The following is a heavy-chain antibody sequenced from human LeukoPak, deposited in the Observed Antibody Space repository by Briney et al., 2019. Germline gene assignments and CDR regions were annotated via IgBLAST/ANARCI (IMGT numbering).Heavy chain of an antibody. Sequence: GASVKVSCTASGYTFTSYGISWVRQAPGQGLEWMGWISAYNGNTNYAQKLQGRVTMTTDTSTSTAYMELRSLRSDDTAVYYCARAPLRFLEWLFFDYWGQGTLVTVSS. D-gene: IGHD3-3*01. CDR2: ISAYNGNT. CDR3: ARAPLRFLEWLFFDY. J-gene: IGHJ4*02. CDR1: GYTFTSYG. V-gene: IGHV1-18*01.